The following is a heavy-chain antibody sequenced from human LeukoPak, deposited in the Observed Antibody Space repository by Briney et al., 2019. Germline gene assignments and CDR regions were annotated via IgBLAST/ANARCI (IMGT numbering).Heavy chain of an antibody. D-gene: IGHD6-13*01. CDR2: IYYSGRT. Sequence: PSETLSLTCSVSGDSISSYYWTWIRQPPGKGLEWIGYIYYSGRTDYNPSLKSRVTISIDTSKNQFSLKLTSVTAADTAVYYCAEYGSSYGRFDPWGQGTLVTVSS. CDR1: GDSISSYY. V-gene: IGHV4-59*08. CDR3: AEYGSSYGRFDP. J-gene: IGHJ5*02.